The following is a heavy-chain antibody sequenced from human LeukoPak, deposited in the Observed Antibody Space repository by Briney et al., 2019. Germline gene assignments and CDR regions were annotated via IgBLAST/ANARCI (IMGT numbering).Heavy chain of an antibody. CDR2: IFHSGST. J-gene: IGHJ3*02. D-gene: IGHD3-22*01. V-gene: IGHV4-38-2*01. CDR1: GYSISSGYY. Sequence: SETLSLTCAVSGYSISSGYYWGWIRQPPRKGLEWIGSIFHSGSTYYNPPLKSRVTTSVDTSKNQFSLRLSSVTAADTAVYYCARLFLFGVVINLLDAFDIWGQGTMVTVSS. CDR3: ARLFLFGVVINLLDAFDI.